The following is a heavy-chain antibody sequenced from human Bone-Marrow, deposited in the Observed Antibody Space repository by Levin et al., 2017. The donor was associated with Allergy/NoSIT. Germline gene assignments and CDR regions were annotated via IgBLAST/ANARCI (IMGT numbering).Heavy chain of an antibody. CDR1: DSSVSSGTYY. D-gene: IGHD2-15*01. Sequence: SQTLSLTCTVSDSSVSSGTYYWNWIRQVPGTGLEWIGYIYYSGTTNYNPSLESLVPISLDTSKNQFCLNLTSVTAAETAVYYCARDSCTGGTCYSFSSWGQGTLLTVS. CDR2: IYYSGTT. J-gene: IGHJ5*02. CDR3: ARDSCTGGTCYSFSS. V-gene: IGHV4-61*01.